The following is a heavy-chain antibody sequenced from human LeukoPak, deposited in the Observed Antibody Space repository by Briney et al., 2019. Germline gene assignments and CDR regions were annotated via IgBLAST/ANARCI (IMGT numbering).Heavy chain of an antibody. CDR3: AREGRSSSSGY. CDR2: INTSGNT. V-gene: IGHV4-4*07. J-gene: IGHJ4*02. Sequence: SSETLSLTCSVSGGSISRYYWSWIRQPAGKGLEWIGRINTSGNTNYNPSLKSRVTMSTDTSKNQFSLILNSVTAADTAVYYCAREGRSSSSGYWGQGILVTVSS. D-gene: IGHD6-6*01. CDR1: GGSISRYY.